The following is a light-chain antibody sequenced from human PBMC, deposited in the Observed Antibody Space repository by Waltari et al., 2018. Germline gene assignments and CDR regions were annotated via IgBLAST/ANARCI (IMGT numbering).Light chain of an antibody. CDR1: KTISNY. J-gene: IGKJ3*01. Sequence: DLQMTQAPSSLSASVGDIVTITCRASKTISNYVNWYQQKPGKAPKLLIYSASSLQSGVPARFSGSGSGTDFTLTINSLQPEDFATYYCQQRYRTLTFGPGTKVDLQ. CDR3: QQRYRTLT. CDR2: SAS. V-gene: IGKV1-39*01.